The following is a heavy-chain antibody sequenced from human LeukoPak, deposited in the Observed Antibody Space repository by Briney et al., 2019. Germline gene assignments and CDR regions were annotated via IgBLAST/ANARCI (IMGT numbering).Heavy chain of an antibody. J-gene: IGHJ4*02. CDR3: AKGPITMIVVVMTYFDY. CDR1: GFTFSSYG. D-gene: IGHD3-22*01. CDR2: IRYDGSNK. V-gene: IGHV3-30*02. Sequence: GGSLRLSCAASGFTFSSYGMHWVRQAPGKGLEWVAFIRYDGSNKCYADSVKGRFTISRDNSKNTLYLQMNSLRAEDTAVYYCAKGPITMIVVVMTYFDYWGQGTLVTVSS.